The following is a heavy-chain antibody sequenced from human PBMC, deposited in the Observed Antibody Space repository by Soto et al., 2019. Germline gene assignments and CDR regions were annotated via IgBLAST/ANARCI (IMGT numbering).Heavy chain of an antibody. CDR1: GYTFTSYD. V-gene: IGHV1-8*01. CDR2: MNPNSGNT. Sequence: QVQLVQSGAEVKKPGASVKVSCKASGYTFTSYDINWVRQATGQGLEWMGWMNPNSGNTGYAQKFQGSVTMTRNTSISTAYMELSSLRCEDTAVYYCARGGYSSGWYYYYYYMDVWGKGTTVTVSS. D-gene: IGHD6-19*01. J-gene: IGHJ6*03. CDR3: ARGGYSSGWYYYYYYMDV.